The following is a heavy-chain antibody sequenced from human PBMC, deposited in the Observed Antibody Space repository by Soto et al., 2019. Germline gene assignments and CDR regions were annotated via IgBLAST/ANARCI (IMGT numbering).Heavy chain of an antibody. J-gene: IGHJ6*02. CDR2: VHHSWGS. CDR3: ARQGFGPLHGLVDV. D-gene: IGHD3-10*01. CDR1: GGSISSYY. V-gene: IGHV4-59*08. Sequence: QVQLQESGPGLVKPSETLSLSWTVSGGSISSYYWSWFRQSPGKRMEWIGYVHHSWGSSYNPSLQSRVAISLDTCKSQFSSKVTSVTATDTAVYYCARQGFGPLHGLVDVWGQGTTVTVSS.